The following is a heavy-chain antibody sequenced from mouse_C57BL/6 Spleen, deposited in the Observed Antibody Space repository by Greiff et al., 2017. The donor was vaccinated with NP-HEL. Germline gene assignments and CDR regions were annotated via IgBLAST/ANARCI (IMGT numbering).Heavy chain of an antibody. V-gene: IGHV1-50*01. J-gene: IGHJ4*01. CDR1: GYTFTSYW. CDR3: ARMAAQANAMDY. Sequence: QVQLQQPGAELVKPGASVKLSCKASGYTFTSYWMQWVKPRPGQGLEWIGEIDPSDSYTNYNQKFKGKATLTVDTSSSTAYMQLSSLTSEDSAVYYCARMAAQANAMDYWGQGTSVTVSS. D-gene: IGHD3-2*02. CDR2: IDPSDSYT.